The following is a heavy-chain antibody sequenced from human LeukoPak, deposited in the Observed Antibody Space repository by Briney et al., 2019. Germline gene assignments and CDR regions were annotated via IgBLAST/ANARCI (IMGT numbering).Heavy chain of an antibody. CDR1: VFTFCTYW. CDR2: IKTDGSEK. Sequence: PGGSLRLSCAASVFTFCTYWMRWVRQAPGKGLEWVANIKTDGSEKSYVDSVKGRFTISRDNAENSLYLQMNSLRAEDTAVYYCARLPRTTAAYWGQGTLVTVSS. D-gene: IGHD4-17*01. J-gene: IGHJ4*02. CDR3: ARLPRTTAAY. V-gene: IGHV3-7*02.